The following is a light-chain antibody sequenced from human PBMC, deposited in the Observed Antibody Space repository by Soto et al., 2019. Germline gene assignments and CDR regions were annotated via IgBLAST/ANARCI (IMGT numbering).Light chain of an antibody. J-gene: IGKJ2*01. CDR1: QSLTSSY. CDR3: QQYDSSPPSYT. Sequence: EIVLTQSPGTLSLSPGERATLSCRASQSLTSSYLAWYQQKPGQAPRLLIYGASSRATGIPDRFSGSGSGTDFILTINRPEPEDFAVYYCQQYDSSPPSYTFGQGTKLEIK. V-gene: IGKV3-20*01. CDR2: GAS.